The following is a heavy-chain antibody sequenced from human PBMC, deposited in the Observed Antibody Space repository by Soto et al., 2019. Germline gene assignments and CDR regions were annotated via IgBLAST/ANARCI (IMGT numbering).Heavy chain of an antibody. D-gene: IGHD4-17*01. CDR2: VYPRGSDT. J-gene: IGHJ4*02. CDR1: GYDFTRNW. Sequence: PGESLKIACETSGYDFTRNWIGWVRQRPGKGLEWVGLVYPRGSDTRYSPSFRGHVSMSADESVRTAYLQWTSLEASDTAIYYCARQFCNTTACSMYFDNWVQVTLEPVFS. CDR3: ARQFCNTTACSMYFDN. V-gene: IGHV5-51*01.